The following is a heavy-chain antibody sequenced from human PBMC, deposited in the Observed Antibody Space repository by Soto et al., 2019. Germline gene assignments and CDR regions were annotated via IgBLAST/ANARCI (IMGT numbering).Heavy chain of an antibody. Sequence: QVQLAESGGGVVQPGGSLRLSCAASGFTFSDYGIDWIRQAPGKGLEWVAVISHEGGTQYYADSVRGRFTVSRDNSKNTLRLQMTALRVEDSSVYYCTKSSGGSSSVGMDYWGPGTLVTVSS. CDR3: TKSSGGSSSVGMDY. CDR1: GFTFSDYG. J-gene: IGHJ4*02. D-gene: IGHD6-6*01. CDR2: ISHEGGTQ. V-gene: IGHV3-30*18.